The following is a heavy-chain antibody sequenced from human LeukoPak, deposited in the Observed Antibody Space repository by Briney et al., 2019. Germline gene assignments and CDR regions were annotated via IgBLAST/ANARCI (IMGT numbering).Heavy chain of an antibody. V-gene: IGHV3-7*01. CDR3: AREKWGGYYYYYMDV. Sequence: GGSLRLSCAASGFTFSSYWMSWVRQAPGKGLEWVANIKQDESEKYYVDSEKGRFTISRDNAKNSLYLQMNSLRAEDTAVYYCAREKWGGYYYYYMDVWGKGTTVTVSS. J-gene: IGHJ6*03. CDR1: GFTFSSYW. D-gene: IGHD1-26*01. CDR2: IKQDESEK.